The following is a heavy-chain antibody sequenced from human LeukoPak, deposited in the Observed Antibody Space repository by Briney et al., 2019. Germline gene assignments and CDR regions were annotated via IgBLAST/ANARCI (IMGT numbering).Heavy chain of an antibody. J-gene: IGHJ4*02. CDR3: ARFGSGWWYNDY. CDR2: INHSGST. CDR1: GGSFSGYY. V-gene: IGHV4-34*01. D-gene: IGHD6-19*01. Sequence: EASETLSLTCAVYGGSFSGYYWSWIRQPPGKGLEWIGEINHSGSTNYNPSLNSRVTISIDTSKNQFSLKLSSVTAADPAVYYCARFGSGWWYNDYWGQGTLVTVSS.